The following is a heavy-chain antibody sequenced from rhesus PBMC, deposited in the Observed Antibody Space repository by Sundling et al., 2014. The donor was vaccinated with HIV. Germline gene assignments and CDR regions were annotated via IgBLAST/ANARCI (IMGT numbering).Heavy chain of an antibody. CDR1: GGSISSSNW. CDR3: ATYSGYSPDGFDF. V-gene: IGHV4-93*01. J-gene: IGHJ3*01. Sequence: QVQLQESGPAVVKPSETLSLTCAVSGGSISSSNWWSWIRQSPGKGLEWIGAIYGSGGSTEYNPSLKSRVTISKDTSKNQFSLKLSSVTAADTAVYYCATYSGYSPDGFDFWGQGLRVIVSS. D-gene: IGHD5-24*01. CDR2: IYGSGGST.